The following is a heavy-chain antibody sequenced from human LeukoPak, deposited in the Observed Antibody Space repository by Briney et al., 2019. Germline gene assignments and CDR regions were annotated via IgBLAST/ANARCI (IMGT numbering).Heavy chain of an antibody. CDR2: IRYDGSYN. D-gene: IGHD4-17*01. Sequence: PRGSLRLSCAASGFIFSSSGMHWVRQAPGKGLEWVAFIRYDGSYNYYADSVKGRFTISRDSSKKTLYLQMNSLRVEDTAVYYCAKAMTTVTPFDYWGQGTLVTVSS. CDR1: GFIFSSSG. V-gene: IGHV3-30*02. J-gene: IGHJ4*02. CDR3: AKAMTTVTPFDY.